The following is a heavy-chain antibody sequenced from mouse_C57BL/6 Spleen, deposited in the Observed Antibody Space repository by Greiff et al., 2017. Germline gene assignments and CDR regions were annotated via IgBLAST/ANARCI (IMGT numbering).Heavy chain of an antibody. CDR1: GYTFTDYY. D-gene: IGHD4-1*01. Sequence: VQLQQSGPELVKPGASVKISCKASGYTFTDYYMNWVKQSHGKSLEWIGDINPNNGGTSYNQKFKGKATLTVDTSSSTAYMELRSLTSEDSAVYYCASSRTAGAVDCWGQGASVTVSS. CDR3: ASSRTAGAVDC. J-gene: IGHJ4*01. CDR2: INPNNGGT. V-gene: IGHV1-26*01.